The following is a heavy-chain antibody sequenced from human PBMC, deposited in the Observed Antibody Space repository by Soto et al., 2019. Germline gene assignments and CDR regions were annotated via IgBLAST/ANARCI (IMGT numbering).Heavy chain of an antibody. D-gene: IGHD3-10*01. V-gene: IGHV3-74*01. CDR1: GFTFTNYW. Sequence: XGSLRLSCAASGFTFTNYWTHWVRQAPGKGLVWVSRINSDGSRTSYADSVTGRFTISRDNAKNTLYLQMNSLRVEDTALYYCARETYRSFYFDYWGQGTLVTVSS. CDR2: INSDGSRT. J-gene: IGHJ4*02. CDR3: ARETYRSFYFDY.